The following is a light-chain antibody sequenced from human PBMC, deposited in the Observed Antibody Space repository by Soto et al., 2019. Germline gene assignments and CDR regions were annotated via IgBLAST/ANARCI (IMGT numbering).Light chain of an antibody. CDR2: DAS. V-gene: IGKV3-20*01. CDR3: QQCGSSPWT. J-gene: IGKJ1*01. CDR1: QGVSSY. Sequence: EIVLTQSPATLSLSPWERATLSCRASQGVSSYLAWYQQKPGQAPRLLIYDASSRATGIPDRFSGSGSGTDFTLTISRLEHEDFAVYYCQQCGSSPWTFGQGTKVDI.